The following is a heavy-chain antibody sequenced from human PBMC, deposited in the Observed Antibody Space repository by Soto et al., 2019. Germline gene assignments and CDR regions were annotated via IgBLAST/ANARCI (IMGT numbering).Heavy chain of an antibody. D-gene: IGHD6-19*01. J-gene: IGHJ3*02. CDR1: GFTFSSYG. Sequence: SGGSLRLSCAASGFTFSSYGMHWVRQAPGKGLEWVAVISYDGSDKYYADSVKGRFTISRDNSKNTLYLQMNSLRAEDTAVYYCAKDRFYSSGWTGAFDIWGQGTMVTVSS. CDR3: AKDRFYSSGWTGAFDI. V-gene: IGHV3-30*18. CDR2: ISYDGSDK.